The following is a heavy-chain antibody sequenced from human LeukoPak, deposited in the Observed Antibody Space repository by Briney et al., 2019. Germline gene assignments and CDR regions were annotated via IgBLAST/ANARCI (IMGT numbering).Heavy chain of an antibody. CDR1: GFTFSSHA. CDR2: ISYDGSNK. J-gene: IGHJ6*03. CDR3: ARGRGCPRLACSTSSYMDV. D-gene: IGHD2-2*01. Sequence: PGRSLRLSCAASGFTFSSHAMHWVRQAPGKGLEWVAVISYDGSNKYYADSVKGRFTISRDNSKNTLYLQMNSLRAEDTAVYYCARGRGCPRLACSTSSYMDVWGKGTTVTVSS. V-gene: IGHV3-30-3*01.